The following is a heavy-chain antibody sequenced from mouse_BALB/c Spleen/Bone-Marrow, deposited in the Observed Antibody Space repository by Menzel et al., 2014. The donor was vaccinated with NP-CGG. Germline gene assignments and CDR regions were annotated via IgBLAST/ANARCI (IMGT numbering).Heavy chain of an antibody. J-gene: IGHJ4*01. CDR2: IWGGGST. Sequence: VKLMESGPGLVAPSQSLSITCTVSGFSLSRYSVHWLRQPPGKGLEWLGMIWGGGSTDYNSALRSRLSIINDNSKSQVFLKMSSLQTDDTAMYYCARRELHAMDYWGQGTSVTVSS. CDR1: GFSLSRYS. CDR3: ARRELHAMDY. V-gene: IGHV2-6-4*01.